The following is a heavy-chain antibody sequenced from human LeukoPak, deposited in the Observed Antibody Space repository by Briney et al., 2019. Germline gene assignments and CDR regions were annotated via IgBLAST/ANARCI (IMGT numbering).Heavy chain of an antibody. CDR2: ISSSSSNI. V-gene: IGHV3-21*01. CDR3: ARGGYDSAFDY. J-gene: IGHJ4*02. Sequence: GGSLRLSCAASGFTFSSYSMNWVRQAPGKGLEWVSSISSSSSNIYYADSVKGRFTISRDNAKSSLYLQMNSLRAEDTAVYYCARGGYDSAFDYWGQGTLVTGSS. D-gene: IGHD5-12*01. CDR1: GFTFSSYS.